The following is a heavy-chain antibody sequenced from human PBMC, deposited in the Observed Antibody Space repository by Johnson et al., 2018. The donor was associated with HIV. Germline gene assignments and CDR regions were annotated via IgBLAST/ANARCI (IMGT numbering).Heavy chain of an antibody. J-gene: IGHJ3*02. CDR1: GFAFSNYG. CDR2: ISFDGSHK. Sequence: QVQLVESGGGVVQPGRSLRLSCAASGFAFSNYGMHWVRQAPGKGLEWVAVISFDGSHKYYADSVKGRFTTSRDNSKNTLYLQMNILRSEDTAVYYCAKDRYIKGASTGFDIWGQGTMVTVSS. V-gene: IGHV3-30*18. CDR3: AKDRYIKGASTGFDI. D-gene: IGHD1-26*01.